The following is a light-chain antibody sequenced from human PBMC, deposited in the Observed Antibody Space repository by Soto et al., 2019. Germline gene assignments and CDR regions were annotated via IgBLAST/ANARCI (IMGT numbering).Light chain of an antibody. CDR1: QDIRSD. Sequence: AIQMTQSPSSLSASVGDSITITWRASQDIRSDLGWYQQKPGRAPKLLIYDASSLQGGVPSRFSGSGSGTDFTLTISRLEPEDFAVYYCQQYGSSGTFGQGTKVDNK. CDR3: QQYGSSGT. J-gene: IGKJ1*01. V-gene: IGKV1-6*01. CDR2: DAS.